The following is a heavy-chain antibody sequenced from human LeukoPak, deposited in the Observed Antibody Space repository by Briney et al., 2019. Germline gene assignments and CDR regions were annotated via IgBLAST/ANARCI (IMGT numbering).Heavy chain of an antibody. J-gene: IGHJ4*02. CDR2: IYYSGST. Sequence: SETLSLTCTVSGAPFSSSTYYWGWIRQPPGKGLEWIGSIYYSGSTYYNPSVKSRVTMSVDTSKNQFSLKLSSVTAADTAVYYCARHAGGIAAAGTRPFDYWGQGTLVTVSS. V-gene: IGHV4-39*01. D-gene: IGHD6-13*01. CDR1: GAPFSSSTYY. CDR3: ARHAGGIAAAGTRPFDY.